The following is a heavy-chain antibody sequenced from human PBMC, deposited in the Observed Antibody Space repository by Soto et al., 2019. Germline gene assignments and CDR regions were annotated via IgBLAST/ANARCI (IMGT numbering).Heavy chain of an antibody. V-gene: IGHV3-48*03. CDR3: ARAQGDWLLDY. Sequence: GGSLRLSCAASGFTLSSYEMIWVRQAPGKGLEWISFIANSGSGSTTYYADSVKGRFSISRDNAKNSLYLQMNSLRAEDTAVYFCARAQGDWLLDYWGQGTLVTVSS. J-gene: IGHJ4*02. CDR1: GFTLSSYE. D-gene: IGHD3-9*01. CDR2: IANSGSGSTT.